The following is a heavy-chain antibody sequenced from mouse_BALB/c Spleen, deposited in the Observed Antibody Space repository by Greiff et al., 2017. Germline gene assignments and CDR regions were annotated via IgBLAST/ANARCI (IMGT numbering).Heavy chain of an antibody. V-gene: IGHV5-17*02. CDR2: ISSGSSTI. CDR3: ARGATVVATDFDY. J-gene: IGHJ2*01. Sequence: EVKLVESGGGLVQPGGSRKLSCAASGFTFSSFGMHWVRQAPEKGLEWVAYISSGSSTIYYADTVKGRFTISRDNHKNTLFLQMTSLRSEDTAMYYCARGATVVATDFDYWGQGTTLTVSS. CDR1: GFTFSSFG. D-gene: IGHD1-1*01.